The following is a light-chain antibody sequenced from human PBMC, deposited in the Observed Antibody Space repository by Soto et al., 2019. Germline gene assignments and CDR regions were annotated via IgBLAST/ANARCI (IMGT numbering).Light chain of an antibody. CDR2: LGS. CDR1: KSLLHSDGYKY. V-gene: IGKV2-28*01. J-gene: IGKJ4*01. CDR3: MQALQTPLT. Sequence: DIVMTQSPVSLPVTPGEPASITCRSSKSLLHSDGYKYLDWYLQKPGQSPQLLTYLGSNRAPVVPDRFSGSGSGTDVTLKISRLEAVYLGVYYCMQALQTPLTFGGGPKVEIK.